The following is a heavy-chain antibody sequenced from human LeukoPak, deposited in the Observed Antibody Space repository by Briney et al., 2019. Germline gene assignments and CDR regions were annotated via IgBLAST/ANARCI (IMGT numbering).Heavy chain of an antibody. CDR1: GFTFSSYW. J-gene: IGHJ4*02. D-gene: IGHD3-22*01. CDR3: ARGGYYDSSGYYVNY. Sequence: GGSLRLSCAASGFTFSSYWMCWVRQAPGKGLEWVANIKHDGSETYYVDSVKGRFTISRDNAGNSLYLQMNSLRAEDTAVYYCARGGYYDSSGYYVNYWGQGTLVTVSS. V-gene: IGHV3-7*01. CDR2: IKHDGSET.